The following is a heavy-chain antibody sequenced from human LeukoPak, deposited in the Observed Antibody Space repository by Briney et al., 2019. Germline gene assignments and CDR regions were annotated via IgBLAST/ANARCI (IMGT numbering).Heavy chain of an antibody. CDR2: ISYDGSNK. CDR3: ARDSGSFDY. CDR1: GFTFSSYA. V-gene: IGHV3-30*04. Sequence: GGSLRLSCAASGFTFSSYAMHWVRQGPGQGLEWVAVISYDGSNKYYADSVKGRFTISRDNSKNTLYLQMNSRRAEDTAVYYCARDSGSFDYWGQGTLVTVSS. D-gene: IGHD3-10*01. J-gene: IGHJ4*02.